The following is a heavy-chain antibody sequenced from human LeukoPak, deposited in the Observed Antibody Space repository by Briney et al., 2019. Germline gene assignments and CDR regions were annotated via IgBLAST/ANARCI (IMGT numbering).Heavy chain of an antibody. D-gene: IGHD2-15*01. V-gene: IGHV1-18*01. CDR2: ISAYNGNT. Sequence: ASVKVSCKASGYTFTSYGINWVRQAPGQGLEWMGWISAYNGNTNYAQKLQGRVTMTTDTSTSTAYMELRSLRSDDTAVYYCARGYCSGGSCTIGYWGQGTLVTVSS. CDR3: ARGYCSGGSCTIGY. J-gene: IGHJ4*02. CDR1: GYTFTSYG.